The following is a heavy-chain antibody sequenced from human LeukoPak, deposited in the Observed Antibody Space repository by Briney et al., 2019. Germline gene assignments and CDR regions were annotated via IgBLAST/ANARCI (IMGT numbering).Heavy chain of an antibody. CDR2: ISYDGSNK. V-gene: IGHV3-30*18. J-gene: IGHJ4*02. Sequence: SGGSLRLSCAASGFTFSSYGMHWVRQAPGKGLEWVAVISYDGSNKYYADSVKGRFTISRDNSKNTLYLQMNSLRADDTAVYYCAKEWSVDYGLRYWGQGTLVTVSS. D-gene: IGHD4-17*01. CDR1: GFTFSSYG. CDR3: AKEWSVDYGLRY.